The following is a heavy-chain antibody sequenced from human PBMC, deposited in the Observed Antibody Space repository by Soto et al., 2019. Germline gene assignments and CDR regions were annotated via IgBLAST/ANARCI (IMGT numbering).Heavy chain of an antibody. D-gene: IGHD3-22*01. CDR2: IKQDGSEK. Sequence: GWSLRLSCSASGFTFSSYWMSWLRQAPGKGLEWVANIKQDGSEKNYVDSVKGRFTISRDNAKNSLYLQMNSLRAEDTAVYYCAREDDSSGPRAFDIWGQGTMVTVSS. CDR1: GFTFSSYW. J-gene: IGHJ3*02. CDR3: AREDDSSGPRAFDI. V-gene: IGHV3-7*03.